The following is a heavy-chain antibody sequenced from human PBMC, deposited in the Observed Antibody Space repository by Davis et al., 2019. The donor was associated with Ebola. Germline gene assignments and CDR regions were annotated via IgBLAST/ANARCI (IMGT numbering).Heavy chain of an antibody. J-gene: IGHJ4*02. D-gene: IGHD5-24*01. CDR1: GFSFSDYY. CDR3: ARGPRKMATTNFDY. V-gene: IGHV3-11*06. CDR2: ISISSGFT. Sequence: PGGSLRLSCAASGFSFSDYYMSWIRQAPGKGLEWVSYISISSGFTNYADSMKGRFTISRDNAKNSLYLQMNSLRAEDTAVYYCARGPRKMATTNFDYWGQGTLVTVSS.